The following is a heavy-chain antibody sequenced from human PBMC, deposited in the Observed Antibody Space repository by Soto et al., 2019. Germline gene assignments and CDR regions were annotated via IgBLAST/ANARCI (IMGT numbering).Heavy chain of an antibody. J-gene: IGHJ5*02. CDR2: IYYSGST. Sequence: PSETLSLTCTVSGGSISSYYWSWIRQPPGKGLEWIGYIYYSGSTNYNPSLKSRVTISVDTSKNQFSLKLSSVTAADTAVYYCARMEYYYGSGSYYSNWFDPWGQGTLVTVSS. CDR3: ARMEYYYGSGSYYSNWFDP. CDR1: GGSISSYY. D-gene: IGHD3-10*01. V-gene: IGHV4-59*12.